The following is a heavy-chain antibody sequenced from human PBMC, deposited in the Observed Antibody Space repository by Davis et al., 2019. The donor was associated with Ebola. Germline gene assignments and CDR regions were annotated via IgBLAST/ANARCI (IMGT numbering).Heavy chain of an antibody. V-gene: IGHV3-30*03. CDR2: ISYDGSNK. D-gene: IGHD1-1*01. CDR1: GFTFSSYG. Sequence: PGGSLRLSCAASGFTFSSYGMHWVRQAPGKGLEWVAVISYDGSNKYYADSVKGRFTISRDNSKNTPYLQMNSLRAEDTAVYYCATTGFDYWGQGTLVTVSS. J-gene: IGHJ4*02. CDR3: ATTGFDY.